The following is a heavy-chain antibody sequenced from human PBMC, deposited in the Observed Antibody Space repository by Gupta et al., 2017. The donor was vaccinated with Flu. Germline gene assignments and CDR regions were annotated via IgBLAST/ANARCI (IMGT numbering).Heavy chain of an antibody. D-gene: IGHD2-15*01. CDR3: ASSVRWSQDDYGDY. Sequence: QVQLQQWGAGLLKPSETLSLTCAVYGGSFSGYYWSWIRQPPGKGLEWIGEINHSGSTNYNPSLKSRVTISVDTSKNQFSLKLSSVTAADTAVYYCASSVRWSQDDYGDYWGQGTLVTVSS. CDR1: GGSFSGYY. J-gene: IGHJ4*02. CDR2: INHSGST. V-gene: IGHV4-34*01.